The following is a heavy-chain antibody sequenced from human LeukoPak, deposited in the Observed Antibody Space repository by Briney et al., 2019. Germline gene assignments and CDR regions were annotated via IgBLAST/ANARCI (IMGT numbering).Heavy chain of an antibody. V-gene: IGHV4-34*01. CDR3: ARGIKYDFWSGYPYRYFDY. Sequence: SETLSLTCAVYGGSFSGYYWSWIRQPPGKGLEWIGEINHSGSTNYNPSLKSRVTISVDTSKNQFSLKLSSVTAADTAVYYCARGIKYDFWSGYPYRYFDYWGQGTLVTVSS. D-gene: IGHD3-3*01. J-gene: IGHJ4*02. CDR1: GGSFSGYY. CDR2: INHSGST.